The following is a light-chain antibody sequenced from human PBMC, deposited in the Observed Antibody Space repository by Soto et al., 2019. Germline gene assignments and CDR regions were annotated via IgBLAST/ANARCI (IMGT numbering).Light chain of an antibody. CDR2: DAS. V-gene: IGKV3-11*01. Sequence: EIVLTQSPATLSLSPGERATLSCRASQSVSSYLAWYQQKPGQAPRLLIYDASNSATGIPARFSGSGSGTDFTLTISSLEPEDFAVYYCQQRSNWPLITLGQGTRLEI. CDR3: QQRSNWPLIT. J-gene: IGKJ5*01. CDR1: QSVSSY.